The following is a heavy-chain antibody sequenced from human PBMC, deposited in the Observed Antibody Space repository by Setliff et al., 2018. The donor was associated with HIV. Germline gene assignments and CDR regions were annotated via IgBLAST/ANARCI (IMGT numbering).Heavy chain of an antibody. Sequence: SETLSFTCAVYGGSLSGHYWTWIRQPPGEGLEWIGEINHSGKTNYNPSLKSRVTISVDTSKNQFSLKLSSVTAADAAVYYCASRVYYYDSSGYLREEGFDPWGQGTLVTVSS. V-gene: IGHV4-34*01. CDR3: ASRVYYYDSSGYLREEGFDP. D-gene: IGHD3-22*01. CDR2: INHSGKT. J-gene: IGHJ5*02. CDR1: GGSLSGHY.